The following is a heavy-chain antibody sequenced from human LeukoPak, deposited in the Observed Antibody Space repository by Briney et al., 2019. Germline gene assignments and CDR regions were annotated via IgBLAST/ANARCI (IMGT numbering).Heavy chain of an antibody. CDR1: GYTFTGYY. V-gene: IGHV1-2*02. J-gene: IGHJ5*02. CDR2: INPNSGGT. Sequence: ASVKVSCKASGYTFTGYYMHWVRQAPGQGLEWMGWINPNSGGTNYAQKFQGRVTMTRDTSISTAYMELSRLRSDDTAVYYCARRYDYVWGAGGTHWFDPWGQGTLVTVSS. D-gene: IGHD3-16*01. CDR3: ARRYDYVWGAGGTHWFDP.